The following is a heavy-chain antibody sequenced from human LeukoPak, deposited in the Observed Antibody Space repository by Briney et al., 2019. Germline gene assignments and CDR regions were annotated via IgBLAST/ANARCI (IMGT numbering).Heavy chain of an antibody. Sequence: GGSLRLSCAASGFTFSSYAMSWVRQAPGKGLEWVSAISGSGGSTYYADSVEGRFTISRDNSKNTLYLQMNSLRAEDMAVYYCAIDQRHTYYYDSSGYYYVSYWGQGALVTVSS. D-gene: IGHD3-22*01. V-gene: IGHV3-23*01. CDR1: GFTFSSYA. CDR2: ISGSGGST. J-gene: IGHJ4*02. CDR3: AIDQRHTYYYDSSGYYYVSY.